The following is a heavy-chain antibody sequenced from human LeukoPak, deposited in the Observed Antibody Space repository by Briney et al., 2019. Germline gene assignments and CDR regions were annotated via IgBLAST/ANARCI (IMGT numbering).Heavy chain of an antibody. D-gene: IGHD4-17*01. CDR2: ISGSGGST. V-gene: IGHV3-23*01. CDR1: GFTFSSYA. CDR3: AKDLKTVTIGRLMDV. J-gene: IGHJ6*03. Sequence: PGGSLRLSCAASGFTFSSYAMSWVRQAPGKGLEWVSAISGSGGSTYYADSVKGRFTISRDNSKNTLYLQMNSLRAEDTAVYYSAKDLKTVTIGRLMDVWGKGTTVTVSS.